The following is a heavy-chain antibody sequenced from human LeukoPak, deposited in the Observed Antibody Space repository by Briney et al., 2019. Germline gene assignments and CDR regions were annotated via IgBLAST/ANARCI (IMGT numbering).Heavy chain of an antibody. CDR2: SSSSSSSI. Sequence: AWSLKLSCAAPGFACSSYSMNWVRQTPGKGLEWVSSSSSSSSSIYYADSVKGRFNISRDNAKNSLYLQMNSLRAEDTAVYYCAREIYYDNFPGYWGQGTLVTVSS. CDR1: GFACSSYS. V-gene: IGHV3-21*01. D-gene: IGHD3-22*01. CDR3: AREIYYDNFPGY. J-gene: IGHJ4*02.